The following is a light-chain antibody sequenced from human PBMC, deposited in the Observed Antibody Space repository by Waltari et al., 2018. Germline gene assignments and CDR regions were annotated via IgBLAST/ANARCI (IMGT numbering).Light chain of an antibody. CDR1: QNLLSNDGNTY. V-gene: IGKV2-30*01. CDR2: KVS. Sequence: DVVMTQSPLSLPVTLGQPASISCRSSQNLLSNDGNTYLNWFQQRPGQSPRRLIYKVSNRDSGVPDRFSGSGSGTDFTLRISSVEAEDVGVYYCMQGSHWPLTFGPGTKVEFK. CDR3: MQGSHWPLT. J-gene: IGKJ3*01.